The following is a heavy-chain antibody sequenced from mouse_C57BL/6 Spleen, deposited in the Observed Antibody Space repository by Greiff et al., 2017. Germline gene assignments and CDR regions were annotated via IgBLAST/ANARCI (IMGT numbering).Heavy chain of an antibody. CDR2: IYPGDGDT. J-gene: IGHJ4*01. CDR1: GYAFSSSW. D-gene: IGHD1-1*01. CDR3: ARVATRDYYAMDY. V-gene: IGHV1-82*01. Sequence: QVQLQQSGPELVKPGASVKISCKASGYAFSSSWMNWVKQRPGKGLEWIGRIYPGDGDTNYNGKFKGKATLTADKSSSTAYMQLSSLTSEDSAVYVCARVATRDYYAMDYWGQGTSVTVSS.